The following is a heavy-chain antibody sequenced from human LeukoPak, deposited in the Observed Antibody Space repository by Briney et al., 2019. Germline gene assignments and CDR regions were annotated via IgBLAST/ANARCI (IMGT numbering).Heavy chain of an antibody. Sequence: GGSLRLSCVASGFTFSSYWMHWVRQAPGKGLVWVSRIDSDGSSTSYADSVKGRFTISRDNAKNTLYLQRNSLRAEDTAVYYCARDRYCSSASCYGGDYWGQGTLVTVSS. J-gene: IGHJ4*02. CDR3: ARDRYCSSASCYGGDY. CDR2: IDSDGSST. V-gene: IGHV3-74*01. D-gene: IGHD2-2*01. CDR1: GFTFSSYW.